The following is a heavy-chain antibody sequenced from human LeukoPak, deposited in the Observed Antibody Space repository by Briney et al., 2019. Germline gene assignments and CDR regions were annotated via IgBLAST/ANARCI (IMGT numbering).Heavy chain of an antibody. CDR2: INTGNGNT. D-gene: IGHD6-19*01. Sequence: ASVKVSCKASGYTFTSYAMYWVRQAPGQRLEWMGWINTGNGNTKYSQEFQGRVTITRDTSASTAYMELSSLRSDDMAVYYCARVVRYSGGPLTDLLPYYFDYWGQGTLVTVS. CDR3: ARVVRYSGGPLTDLLPYYFDY. CDR1: GYTFTSYA. V-gene: IGHV1-3*03. J-gene: IGHJ4*02.